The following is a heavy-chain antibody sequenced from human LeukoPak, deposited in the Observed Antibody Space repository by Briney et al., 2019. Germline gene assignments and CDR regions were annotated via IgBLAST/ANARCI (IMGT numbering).Heavy chain of an antibody. Sequence: GGSLRLSCAASGFTFSGYAMSWVRQAPGKGLEWVSAISGSGGSTYYADSVKGRFTISRDNSKNTLYLQMNSLRAEDTAVYYCAKIRNSYGNFGYFDYWGQGTLVTVSS. CDR2: ISGSGGST. J-gene: IGHJ4*02. D-gene: IGHD5-18*01. CDR1: GFTFSGYA. V-gene: IGHV3-23*01. CDR3: AKIRNSYGNFGYFDY.